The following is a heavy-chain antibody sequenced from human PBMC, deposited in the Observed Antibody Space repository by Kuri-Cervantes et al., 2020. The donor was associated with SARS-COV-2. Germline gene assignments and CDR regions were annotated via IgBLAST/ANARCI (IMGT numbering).Heavy chain of an antibody. CDR3: ARVPREICSSTSCYQGL. CDR2: IIPIFGTA. D-gene: IGHD2-2*01. J-gene: IGHJ4*02. V-gene: IGHV1-69*01. Sequence: GGSLRLSCKASGYTFTSYAMHWVRQAPGQGLEWMGGIIPIFGTANYAQKFQGRVTITADESTSTAYMGLSSLRSEDTAVYYCARVPREICSSTSCYQGLWGQGTLVTVSS. CDR1: GYTFTSYA.